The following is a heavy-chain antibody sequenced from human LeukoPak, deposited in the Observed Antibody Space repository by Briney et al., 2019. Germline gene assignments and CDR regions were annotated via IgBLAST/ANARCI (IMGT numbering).Heavy chain of an antibody. CDR2: IYYSGST. V-gene: IGHV4-39*01. D-gene: IGHD4-17*01. J-gene: IGHJ3*02. Sequence: PSETLSLTCTVSGGSISSSSYYWGWLRQPPGKGLEWIGSIYYSGSTYYNPSLKSRVTISVDTSKNQFSLKLSSVTAADTAVYYCARLSTVTTLHAFDIWGQGTMVTVSS. CDR1: GGSISSSSYY. CDR3: ARLSTVTTLHAFDI.